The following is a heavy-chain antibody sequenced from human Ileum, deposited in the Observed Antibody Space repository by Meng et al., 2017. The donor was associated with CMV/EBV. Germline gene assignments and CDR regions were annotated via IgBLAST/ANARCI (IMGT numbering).Heavy chain of an antibody. J-gene: IGHJ6*02. Sequence: GESLKISCAASGFNFSTYAMHWVRQAPGKGLEWVTIISNTGNNEYYADSVKGRFTISRDNSKNTLYLQMNSLRAEDTAVYYCARGYWRYGMDVWGQGTTVTVSS. CDR3: ARGYWRYGMDV. V-gene: IGHV3-30*14. CDR2: ISNTGNNE. D-gene: IGHD3-3*01. CDR1: GFNFSTYA.